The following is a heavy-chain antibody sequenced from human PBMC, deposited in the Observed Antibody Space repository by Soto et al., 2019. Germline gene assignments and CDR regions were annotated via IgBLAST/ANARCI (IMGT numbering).Heavy chain of an antibody. J-gene: IGHJ6*03. D-gene: IGHD2-2*01. Sequence: GGSLRLSCAASGFTFSSYSMNWVRQAPGKGLEWVSSISSSSSYIYYADSVKGRFTISRDNAKNSLYLQMNSLRAEDTAVYYCARGLSAGQLLPYYYYYYMDVWGKGTTVTVSS. V-gene: IGHV3-21*01. CDR2: ISSSSSYI. CDR1: GFTFSSYS. CDR3: ARGLSAGQLLPYYYYYYMDV.